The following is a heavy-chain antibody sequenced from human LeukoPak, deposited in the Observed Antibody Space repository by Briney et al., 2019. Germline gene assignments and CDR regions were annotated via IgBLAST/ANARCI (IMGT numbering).Heavy chain of an antibody. J-gene: IGHJ4*02. Sequence: GASVKVSCKAFGYTFTSYYMHWVRQAPGQGLEWMGIINPSGGTTSYAQKFQGRVTMTRDTSTYTVYMELSSLKSEDTAVYYCARGSDYASSRSYFDYWGQGTLVTVSS. D-gene: IGHD4/OR15-4a*01. CDR1: GYTFTSYY. V-gene: IGHV1-46*01. CDR3: ARGSDYASSRSYFDY. CDR2: INPSGGTT.